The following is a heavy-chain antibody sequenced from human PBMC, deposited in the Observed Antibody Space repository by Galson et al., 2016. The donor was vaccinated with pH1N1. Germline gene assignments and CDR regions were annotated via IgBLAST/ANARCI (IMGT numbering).Heavy chain of an antibody. CDR1: GGSFSDYF. Sequence: LSLTCAVYGGSFSDYFWRWVRQPPGKGLEWIGEINQSGSTHYNPTLKSRATISEDTYRNQLSLKLSPVTAAHTAVYYCARWEITTVAKFDYWGQGILVTVAS. V-gene: IGHV4-34*01. D-gene: IGHD4-17*01. J-gene: IGHJ4*02. CDR2: INQSGST. CDR3: ARWEITTVAKFDY.